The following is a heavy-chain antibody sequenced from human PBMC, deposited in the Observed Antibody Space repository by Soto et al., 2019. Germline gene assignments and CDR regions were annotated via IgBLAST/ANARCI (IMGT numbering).Heavy chain of an antibody. CDR1: GYTFTGYY. Sequence: GASVKVSCKASGYTFTGYYMHWVRQAPGQGLEWMGYISANIGNTNYAQKYQGRVTVTTDTSTSTAYMELSSLRSDDTALFFCARDAPLSGGGPFDMGAQGKMVTVS. CDR2: ISANIGNT. CDR3: ARDAPLSGGGPFDM. D-gene: IGHD2-15*01. J-gene: IGHJ3*02. V-gene: IGHV1-2*02.